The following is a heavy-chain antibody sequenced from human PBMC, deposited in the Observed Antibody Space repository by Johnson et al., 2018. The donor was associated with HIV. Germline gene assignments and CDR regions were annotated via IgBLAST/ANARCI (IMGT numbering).Heavy chain of an antibody. CDR1: GFTVSYNY. CDR3: ARDGESQQLPLGDAFDF. J-gene: IGHJ3*01. Sequence: VQVVESGGGLVKPGGSLRLSCAASGFTVSYNYMNWVRQAPGKGLEWVSVIYSGGSTYYADSVKGRFTISRDNSKNTLYLQMNSLRVEDTAVYYCARDGESQQLPLGDAFDFWGQGTMVTVSS. V-gene: IGHV3-66*01. CDR2: IYSGGST. D-gene: IGHD6-13*01.